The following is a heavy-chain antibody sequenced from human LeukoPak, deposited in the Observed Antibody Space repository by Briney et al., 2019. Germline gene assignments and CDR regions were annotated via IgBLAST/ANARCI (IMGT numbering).Heavy chain of an antibody. D-gene: IGHD4-17*01. J-gene: IGHJ6*02. CDR3: ARADYGDPETVYYYYYGKDV. CDR2: IIPILGIA. V-gene: IGHV1-69*04. CDR1: GGTFSSYA. Sequence: ASVKVSFRASGGTFSSYAISWVRQAPGQGLEWMGRIIPILGIANYAQKFQDRVTITADKSTSTAYMELSSLRSEDTAVYYCARADYGDPETVYYYYYGKDVWGQGTTVTVSS.